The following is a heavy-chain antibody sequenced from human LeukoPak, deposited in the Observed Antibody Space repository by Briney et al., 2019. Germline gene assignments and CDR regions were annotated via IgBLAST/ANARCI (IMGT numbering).Heavy chain of an antibody. V-gene: IGHV1-2*02. CDR2: INPNSGGT. Sequence: ATVKVSCKASGYTFTGYYMHWVRQAPGQGLEWMGWINPNSGGTNYAQKFQGRVTMTRDTSISTAYMELSRLRSDDTAVYYCARDSRSGSSTSWTYYFDYWGQGTLATVSS. J-gene: IGHJ4*02. CDR3: ARDSRSGSSTSWTYYFDY. D-gene: IGHD2-2*01. CDR1: GYTFTGYY.